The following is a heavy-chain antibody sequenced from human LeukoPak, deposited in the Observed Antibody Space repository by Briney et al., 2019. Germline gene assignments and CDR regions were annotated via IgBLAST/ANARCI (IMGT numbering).Heavy chain of an antibody. CDR3: ARGSYLGPYYFDF. D-gene: IGHD1-26*01. CDR2: TYYKSKWYN. V-gene: IGHV6-1*01. J-gene: IGHJ4*02. CDR1: GDIVSSNRAA. Sequence: SQALSLTCAISGDIVSSNRAAWNWTRQSPSGGLECLVRTYYKSKWYNDYAVSVKSRISINPDTSKNQFSLQLNSVTPEDTAVYYCARGSYLGPYYFDFWGQGTLVTVSS.